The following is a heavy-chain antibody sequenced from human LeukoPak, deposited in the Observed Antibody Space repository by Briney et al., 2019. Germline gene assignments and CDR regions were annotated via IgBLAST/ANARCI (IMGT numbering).Heavy chain of an antibody. CDR2: IYYSGST. CDR1: GGSISSYY. D-gene: IGHD4-23*01. J-gene: IGHJ4*02. Sequence: AETLSLTCTVSGGSISSYYWSWIRQPPGKGLEWIGYIYYSGSTNYNPSFKSRVTLSENTSKNQFSLRLSSVTAADTAVYYCARSLGGYFDYWGQGTLVTVSS. CDR3: ARSLGGYFDY. V-gene: IGHV4-59*01.